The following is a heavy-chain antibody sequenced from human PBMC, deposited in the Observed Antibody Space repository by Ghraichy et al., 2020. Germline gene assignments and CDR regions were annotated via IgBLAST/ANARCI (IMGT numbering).Heavy chain of an antibody. D-gene: IGHD6-19*01. CDR2: ISAYNGNT. J-gene: IGHJ6*02. CDR1: GYTFTSYG. CDR3: ARDTNSGWHLYYYYYGMDV. V-gene: IGHV1-18*01. Sequence: ASVKVSCKASGYTFTSYGISWVRQAPGQGLEWMGWISAYNGNTNYAQKLQGRVTMTTDTSTSTAYMELRSLRSDDTAVYYCARDTNSGWHLYYYYYGMDVWGQGTTVTVSS.